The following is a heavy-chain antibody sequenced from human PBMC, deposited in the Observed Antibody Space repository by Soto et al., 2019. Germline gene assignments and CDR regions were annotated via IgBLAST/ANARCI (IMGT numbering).Heavy chain of an antibody. J-gene: IGHJ6*02. CDR2: ISSSSSYI. V-gene: IGHV3-21*01. D-gene: IGHD2-15*01. CDR1: GFTFSSYS. CDR3: ARDLLLGYCSGGSCYSDYYGMDV. Sequence: SGGSLRLSCAASGFTFSSYSMNWVRQAPGKGLEWVSSISSSSSYIYYADSVKGRFTISRDNAKNSLYLQMNSLRAEDTAVYYCARDLLLGYCSGGSCYSDYYGMDVWGQGTTVTVSS.